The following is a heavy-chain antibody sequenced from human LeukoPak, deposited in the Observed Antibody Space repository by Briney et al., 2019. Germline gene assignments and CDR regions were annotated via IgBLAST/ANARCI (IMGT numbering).Heavy chain of an antibody. CDR1: GGSISSGSYY. CDR3: ARYSNYADY. D-gene: IGHD4-11*01. CDR2: IYTSGST. Sequence: PSQTLSLTCTVSGGSISSGSYYWSCIRQPAGKGLEWIGRIYTSGSTNYNPSLKSRVTISVDTSKNQFSLKLSSVTAADTAVYYCARYSNYADYWGQGTLVTVSS. V-gene: IGHV4-61*02. J-gene: IGHJ4*02.